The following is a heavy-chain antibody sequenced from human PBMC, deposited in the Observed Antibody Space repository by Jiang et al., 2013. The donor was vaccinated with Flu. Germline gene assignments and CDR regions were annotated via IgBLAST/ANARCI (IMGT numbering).Heavy chain of an antibody. CDR3: AHITMVRGVSDY. V-gene: IGHV3-23*01. Sequence: CAASGFTFSSYAMSWVRQAPGKGLEWVSAISGSGGSTYYADSVKGRFTISRDNSKNTLYLQMNSLRAEDTAVYYCAHITMVRGVSDYWGQGTLVTVSS. J-gene: IGHJ4*02. CDR1: GFTFSSYA. D-gene: IGHD3-10*01. CDR2: ISGSGGST.